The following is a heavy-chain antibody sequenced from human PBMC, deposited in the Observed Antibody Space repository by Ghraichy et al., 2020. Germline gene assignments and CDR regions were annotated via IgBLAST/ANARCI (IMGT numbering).Heavy chain of an antibody. J-gene: IGHJ4*02. V-gene: IGHV3-7*01. CDR2: IKQDGSEI. CDR3: ARDVVGALDY. Sequence: SCAASGFTFSNYWMAWVRQAPGKGLEWVANIKQDGSEINYLDSVKGRFTISRDNAKNTLFLQMSCLRAEDTALYYCARDVVGALDYWGQGSLVTVSS. CDR1: GFTFSNYW. D-gene: IGHD1-26*01.